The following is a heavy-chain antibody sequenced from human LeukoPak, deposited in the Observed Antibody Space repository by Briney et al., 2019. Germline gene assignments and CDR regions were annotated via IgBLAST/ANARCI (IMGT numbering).Heavy chain of an antibody. CDR2: INPNSGGT. CDR3: ARVWTRSGSYRDY. V-gene: IGHV1-2*02. J-gene: IGHJ4*02. Sequence: ASVKVSCKASGYTFTGYYMHWVRQAPGQGLEWMGWINPNSGGTNYAQKFQGRVTMTRDTSISTAHMELSRLRSDDTAVYYCARVWTRSGSYRDYWGQGTLVTVSS. CDR1: GYTFTGYY. D-gene: IGHD1-26*01.